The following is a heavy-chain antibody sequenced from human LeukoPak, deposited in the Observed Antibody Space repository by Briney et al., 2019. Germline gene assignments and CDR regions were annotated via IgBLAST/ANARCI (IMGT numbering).Heavy chain of an antibody. V-gene: IGHV4-61*02. CDR2: ISSSGST. J-gene: IGHJ4*02. Sequence: SETLSLTCSVSGGSISSSRYYWNWVRQPAGKGLEWIGRISSSGSTTYSPSLQSRVTISVDTSKNQFSLKLSSVTAADTAVYYCARHGNAYMVRGVLYYFDYWGQGTLVTVSS. CDR3: ARHGNAYMVRGVLYYFDY. D-gene: IGHD3-10*01. CDR1: GGSISSSRYY.